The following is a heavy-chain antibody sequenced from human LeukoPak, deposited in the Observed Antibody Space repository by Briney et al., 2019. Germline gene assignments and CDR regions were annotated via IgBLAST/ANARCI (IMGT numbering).Heavy chain of an antibody. Sequence: GGSLTLSCALSGFPFSSYAMSWVRQAPGKGLEWVSAISGSGGSTYYADSVNGRFTISRDNSKNTLYLQMNSLRAEDTAVYYCAKGVGGDCYFCDYWGQGTLVTVSS. CDR2: ISGSGGST. CDR3: AKGVGGDCYFCDY. CDR1: GFPFSSYA. D-gene: IGHD2-21*02. J-gene: IGHJ4*02. V-gene: IGHV3-23*01.